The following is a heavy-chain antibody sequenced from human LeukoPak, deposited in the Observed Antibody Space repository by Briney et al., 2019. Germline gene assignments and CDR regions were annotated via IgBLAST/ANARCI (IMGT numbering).Heavy chain of an antibody. Sequence: GGSLRLSCAASGFTFSSYGMHWVRQAPGKGLEWVAVISYDGSNKYYADSVKGRFTISRDNSKNTLYLQMNSLRAEDTAVYYCAKRRGVRAAAPIDYWGQGTLVTVSS. J-gene: IGHJ4*02. CDR2: ISYDGSNK. V-gene: IGHV3-30*18. CDR3: AKRRGVRAAAPIDY. CDR1: GFTFSSYG. D-gene: IGHD6-13*01.